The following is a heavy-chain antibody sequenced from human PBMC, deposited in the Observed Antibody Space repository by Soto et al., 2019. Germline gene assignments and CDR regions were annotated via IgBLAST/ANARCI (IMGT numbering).Heavy chain of an antibody. CDR3: ARSQNTVTSYDY. J-gene: IGHJ4*02. CDR2: IYYSGST. CDR1: GGSISRYY. Sequence: SETLSLTCTVSGGSISRYYWSWIRQPPGKGLEWIGYIYYSGSTNYNPSLKSRVTISVDTSKNQFSLKLSSVTAADTAVYYCARSQNTVTSYDYWGQGTLVTVSS. D-gene: IGHD4-17*01. V-gene: IGHV4-59*12.